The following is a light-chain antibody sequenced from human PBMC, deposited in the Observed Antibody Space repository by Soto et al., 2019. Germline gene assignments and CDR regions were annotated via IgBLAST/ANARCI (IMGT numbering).Light chain of an antibody. J-gene: IGLJ3*02. CDR1: SSNIGAGYD. V-gene: IGLV1-40*01. CDR3: QSYHSSLRTLV. Sequence: QSVLTQPPSVSGAPGQRVTISCTGSSSNIGAGYDVHWYQQLPGTAPKLVIYANVDRPSGVPDRFSGSNPGTSASLAITGLQIEDEADYYCQSYHSSLRTLVFGGGTQL. CDR2: ANV.